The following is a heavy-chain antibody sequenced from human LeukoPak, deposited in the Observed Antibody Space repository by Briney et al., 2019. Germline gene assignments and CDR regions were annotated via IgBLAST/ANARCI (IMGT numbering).Heavy chain of an antibody. J-gene: IGHJ3*02. Sequence: ASVKVSCKASGYTFTSYAMNWVRQAPGQGLEWMGWINTNTGNPTYAQGFTGRFVFSLDTSVSTAYLQISSLKAEDTAVYYCARVREWLLTGGNDAFDIWGQGTMVTVSS. CDR3: ARVREWLLTGGNDAFDI. D-gene: IGHD1-20*01. CDR2: INTNTGNP. V-gene: IGHV7-4-1*02. CDR1: GYTFTSYA.